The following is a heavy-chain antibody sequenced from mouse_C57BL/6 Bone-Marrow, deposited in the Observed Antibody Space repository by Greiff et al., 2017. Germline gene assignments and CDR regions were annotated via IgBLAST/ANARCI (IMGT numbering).Heavy chain of an antibody. D-gene: IGHD2-10*01. CDR3: ARSYYGNYYYAMDY. V-gene: IGHV5-15*01. CDR2: ISNLAYSI. CDR1: GFTFSDYG. J-gene: IGHJ4*01. Sequence: EVKLMESGGGLVQPGGSLKLSCAASGFTFSDYGMAWVRQAPRKGPEWVAFISNLAYSIYYADTVTGRFTISRENAKNTLYLEMSSLRSEDTAMYYCARSYYGNYYYAMDYGGQGTSVTVSS.